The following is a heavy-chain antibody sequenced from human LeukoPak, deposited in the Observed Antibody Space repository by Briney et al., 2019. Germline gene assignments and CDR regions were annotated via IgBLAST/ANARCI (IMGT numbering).Heavy chain of an antibody. CDR3: ARRGARQKLWRWLQPAGWFDP. CDR2: IYYSGSP. Sequence: SETLSLTCTVSGGSISSSSYYWGWIRQPPGKGLEWIGSIYYSGSPYYNPSPKSRVTISVDTSKNQFSLKLSSVTAADTAVYYCARRGARQKLWRWLQPAGWFDPWGQGTLVTVSS. CDR1: GGSISSSSYY. J-gene: IGHJ5*02. D-gene: IGHD5-24*01. V-gene: IGHV4-39*01.